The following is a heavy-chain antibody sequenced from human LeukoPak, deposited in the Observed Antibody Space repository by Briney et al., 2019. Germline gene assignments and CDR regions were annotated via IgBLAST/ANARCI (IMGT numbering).Heavy chain of an antibody. CDR3: ARAFSTTAFDY. CDR1: GFTFSSFA. CDR2: ISGSGGST. D-gene: IGHD4-17*01. Sequence: GGSLRLSCAASGFTFSSFAMSWVRQAPGKGLEWVSVISGSGGSTYYADSVKGQFTISRDNSKNTLYLQMNSLRAEDTAVYYCARAFSTTAFDYWGQGTLVTVSS. J-gene: IGHJ4*02. V-gene: IGHV3-23*01.